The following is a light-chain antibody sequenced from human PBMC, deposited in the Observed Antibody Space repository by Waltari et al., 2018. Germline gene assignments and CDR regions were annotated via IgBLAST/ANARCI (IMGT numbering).Light chain of an antibody. CDR3: QQYYSAPIT. CDR1: QSILSSSNNKNY. CDR2: WAS. Sequence: IVMTQSPDSLAVSLGESATINCKSTQSILSSSNNKNYLAWYQQKPGQPPKLLIYWASNRESGVPDRFSGSGSGADFTLTITSLQAEDVAVYYCQQYYSAPITFGQGTRLEIK. V-gene: IGKV4-1*01. J-gene: IGKJ5*01.